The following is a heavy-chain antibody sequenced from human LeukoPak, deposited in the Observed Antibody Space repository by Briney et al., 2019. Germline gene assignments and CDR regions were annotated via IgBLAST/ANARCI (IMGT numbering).Heavy chain of an antibody. CDR1: GFTFSSYS. J-gene: IGHJ3*02. CDR3: ARSLGSSKPNDAFDI. D-gene: IGHD3-10*01. CDR2: IISSGSYI. V-gene: IGHV3-21*01. Sequence: GGSLRLSCAASGFTFSSYSMNWVRQAPGKGLEWVSSIISSGSYIYYADSVKGRFTISRDNAKNSLYLQMNSLRAEDTAVYYCARSLGSSKPNDAFDIWGQGTMVTVSS.